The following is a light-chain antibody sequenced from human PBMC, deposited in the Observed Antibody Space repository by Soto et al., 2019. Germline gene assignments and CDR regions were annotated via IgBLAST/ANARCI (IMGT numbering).Light chain of an antibody. CDR2: DDS. V-gene: IGLV3-21*02. Sequence: SYELTQQPSVSVAPGQTARITCGGNNIITKSVHWYQQKPGQAPVLVVYDDSARPSGIPERFSGSNSGNTATLTISRVEAGYEADYYCQQWDDISDLVFGGGSKLTVL. CDR3: QQWDDISDLV. J-gene: IGLJ2*01. CDR1: NIITKS.